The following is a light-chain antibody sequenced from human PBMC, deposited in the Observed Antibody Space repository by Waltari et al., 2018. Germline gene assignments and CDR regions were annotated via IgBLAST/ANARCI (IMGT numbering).Light chain of an antibody. CDR2: DVT. CDR3: CSYAGSYTHVV. V-gene: IGLV2-11*01. Sequence: QSALTQPRSVSGSPGQSVTISCTGTSSDVGGYDYVSWYQHHPGKAPKLMIWDVTKRPPGVPDRFSGSKSGNTASLTISGLQAEDEADYYCCSYAGSYTHVVFGGGTKLTVL. J-gene: IGLJ2*01. CDR1: SSDVGGYDY.